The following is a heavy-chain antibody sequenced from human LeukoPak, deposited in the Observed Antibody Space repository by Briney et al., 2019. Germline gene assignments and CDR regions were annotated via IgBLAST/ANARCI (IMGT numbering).Heavy chain of an antibody. CDR1: GFSISSTYY. CDR2: ITHSGNT. D-gene: IGHD2-21*01. J-gene: IGHJ4*02. Sequence: SETLSLTCAVSGFSISSTYYGAWIRQTPGKGLEWIATITHSGNTYYISSLESRLTISLDTSKRHFSLRLTSVTAADTAVYYCARINAPVATFDYWGLGTLVAVFS. V-gene: IGHV4-38-2*01. CDR3: ARINAPVATFDY.